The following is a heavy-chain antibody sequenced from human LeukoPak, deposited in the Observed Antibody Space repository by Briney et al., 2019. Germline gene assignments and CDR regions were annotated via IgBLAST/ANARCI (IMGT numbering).Heavy chain of an antibody. D-gene: IGHD3-22*01. Sequence: PSETLSLTCTASGGSISSYYWSWIRQPAGKGLEWIGRIYTSGSTNYNPSLKSRVTMSVDTSKNQFSLKLSSVTAADTAVYYCARYYDSSGYPYYYYYMDVWGKGTTVTVSS. CDR3: ARYYDSSGYPYYYYYMDV. CDR1: GGSISSYY. CDR2: IYTSGST. V-gene: IGHV4-4*07. J-gene: IGHJ6*03.